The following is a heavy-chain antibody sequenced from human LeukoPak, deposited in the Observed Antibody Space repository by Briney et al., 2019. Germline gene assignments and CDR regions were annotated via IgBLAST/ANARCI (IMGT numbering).Heavy chain of an antibody. CDR1: GGSISTSSYY. D-gene: IGHD3-22*01. V-gene: IGHV3-11*04. Sequence: LSLTCTVSGGSISTSSYYWGWIRQAPGKGLEWVSYISSSGSTIYYADSVKGRFTISRDNAKNSLYLQMNSLRAEDTAMYYCARYYYDSSGYYYKDYWGQGTLVTVSS. J-gene: IGHJ4*02. CDR2: ISSSGSTI. CDR3: ARYYYDSSGYYYKDY.